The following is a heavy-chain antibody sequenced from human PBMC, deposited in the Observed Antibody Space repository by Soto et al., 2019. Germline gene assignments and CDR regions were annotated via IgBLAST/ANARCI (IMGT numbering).Heavy chain of an antibody. CDR2: MWYDETNK. D-gene: IGHD3-16*01. Sequence: QVQLVESGGGVVQPGRSLRLSCAASGFTFSSYGMHWVRQAPGKGLEWVAVMWYDETNKYYADSVEGRCTISRDNSKNTLYLQMNSLRAEDTAVYYCAREMSYVAFDIWGQGTMVTVSS. V-gene: IGHV3-33*01. CDR1: GFTFSSYG. J-gene: IGHJ3*02. CDR3: AREMSYVAFDI.